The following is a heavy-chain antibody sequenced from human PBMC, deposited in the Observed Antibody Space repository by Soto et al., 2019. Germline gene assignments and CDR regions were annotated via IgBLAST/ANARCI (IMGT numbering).Heavy chain of an antibody. CDR1: GGSLTNYF. CDR3: ARFQYTVVTPFDL. CDR2: IRYSGKT. D-gene: IGHD2-21*02. J-gene: IGHJ3*01. Sequence: QVQLQESGPGLVEPSETLSLTCTVSGGSLTNYFWTWIRQSPGKGLEWIAYIRYSGKTDYNPSLKIRVTISLDTPKNQFSMKRTSVTAADTAMYYCARFQYTVVTPFDLGGQGTMFIVSS. V-gene: IGHV4-59*01.